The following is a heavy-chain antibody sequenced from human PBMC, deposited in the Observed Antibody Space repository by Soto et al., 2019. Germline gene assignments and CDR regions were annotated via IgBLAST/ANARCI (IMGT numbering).Heavy chain of an antibody. D-gene: IGHD3-10*01. CDR1: GYTFTTHY. CDR2: MNPNSGGT. Sequence: ASVKVSCKASGYTFTTHYIHWVRQAPGQGLEWVGWMNPNSGGTNFAQKFQGRVTITADESTSTAYMELSSLRSEDTAVYYCARQLYYYGSGSLDWFDPWGQGTLVTVSS. CDR3: ARQLYYYGSGSLDWFDP. V-gene: IGHV1-2*02. J-gene: IGHJ5*02.